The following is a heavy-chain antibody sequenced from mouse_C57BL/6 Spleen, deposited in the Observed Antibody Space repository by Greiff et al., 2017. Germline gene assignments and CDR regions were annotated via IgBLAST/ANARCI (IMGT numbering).Heavy chain of an antibody. CDR1: GYTFTSYW. D-gene: IGHD2-4*01. V-gene: IGHV1-69*01. CDR2: IDPSDSYT. J-gene: IGHJ2*01. Sequence: QVQLQQPGAELVMPGASVKLSCKASGYTFTSYWMHWVKQRPGQGLEWIGEIDPSDSYTNYNQKFKGKSTLTVDKSSSTAYMQLSSLTSEDSAVYYCARSGDYDDPSFDYWGQGTTLTVSS. CDR3: ARSGDYDDPSFDY.